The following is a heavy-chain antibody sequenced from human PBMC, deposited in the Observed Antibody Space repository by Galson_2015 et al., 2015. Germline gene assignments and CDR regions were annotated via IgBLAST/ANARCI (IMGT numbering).Heavy chain of an antibody. V-gene: IGHV1-69*06. J-gene: IGHJ5*02. Sequence: SVKVSCKASGGTFSNYAISWVRQAPGRGLEWMGGIIPSFGTPNYAQKFQGRVTITADKSTDTAYLELTSLRYEDTAIYYCARDFARAVYRFDPWGQGTLVTVSS. CDR3: ARDFARAVYRFDP. CDR2: IIPSFGTP. CDR1: GGTFSNYA. D-gene: IGHD3-10*01.